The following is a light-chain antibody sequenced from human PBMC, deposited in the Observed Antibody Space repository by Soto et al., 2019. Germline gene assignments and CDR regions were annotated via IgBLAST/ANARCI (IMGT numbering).Light chain of an antibody. J-gene: IGLJ3*02. CDR1: SSDVGTYNF. V-gene: IGLV2-23*01. CDR3: CSYAGSNSWV. Sequence: QSALTQPASVSGSPGQSITISCTGTSSDVGTYNFVSWYQQRPGKAPKLMIYEGSKRPSGVSSRFSGSKSGNTASLTISGLQDEDEADYYCCSYAGSNSWVFGGGTKVTVL. CDR2: EGS.